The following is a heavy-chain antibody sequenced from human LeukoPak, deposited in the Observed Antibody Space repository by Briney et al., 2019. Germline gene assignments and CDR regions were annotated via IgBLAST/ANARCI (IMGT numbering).Heavy chain of an antibody. CDR3: ATGFSATSHDGY. CDR1: GFTFSSAW. CDR2: IKQISNGGTT. J-gene: IGHJ4*02. Sequence: GGSLRLSCAASGFTFSSAWMTWVRQTPGKGLEWVGRIKQISNGGTTDYAAPVKDRFTISRDDSINTLYLQMNSLKTEDTAVYYCATGFSATSHDGYWGQGTLVTVSS. V-gene: IGHV3-15*01. D-gene: IGHD1-26*01.